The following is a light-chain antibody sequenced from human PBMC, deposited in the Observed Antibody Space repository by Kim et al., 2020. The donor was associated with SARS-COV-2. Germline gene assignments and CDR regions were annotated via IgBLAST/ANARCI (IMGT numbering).Light chain of an antibody. CDR2: DVS. J-gene: IGLJ2*01. V-gene: IGLV2-11*01. Sequence: QSALTQPRSVSGSPGQSVTISCTGTSSDVGAYNYVSWYQQHPDKAPKLMIYDVSQRPSGVPDRFSGSKSGNTASLTISELQAEDEADYYCCSYAGGYFHVAVGGRTQLTVL. CDR3: CSYAGGYFHVA. CDR1: SSDVGAYNY.